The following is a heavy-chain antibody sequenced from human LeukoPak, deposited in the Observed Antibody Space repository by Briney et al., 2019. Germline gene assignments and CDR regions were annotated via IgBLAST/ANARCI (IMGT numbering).Heavy chain of an antibody. Sequence: GGSLRLSCAASGFTFSSYAMHWVRQAPGKGLEWVAVISYDGSNKYYADSVKGRFTISRDNSKNTLYLQMNSLRSEDMAVYYCARGQAQKHYYGSGTYYNREDDAFDIWGQGTMVTVSS. CDR3: ARGQAQKHYYGSGTYYNREDDAFDI. D-gene: IGHD3-10*01. CDR2: ISYDGSNK. V-gene: IGHV3-30*04. J-gene: IGHJ3*02. CDR1: GFTFSSYA.